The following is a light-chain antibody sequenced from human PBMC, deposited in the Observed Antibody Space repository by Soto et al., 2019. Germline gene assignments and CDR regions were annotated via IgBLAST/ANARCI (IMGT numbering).Light chain of an antibody. Sequence: DFQMTQSPPTLSASVGDSVTITCRASQSINNWLAWYQQKPGKAPKVLIYDASNLESGVPSRFSGSGSGTEFTLTMSCLQPDDFATYYCQQYNSYRYTFGQGTKLEIK. CDR3: QQYNSYRYT. CDR2: DAS. J-gene: IGKJ2*01. V-gene: IGKV1-5*01. CDR1: QSINNW.